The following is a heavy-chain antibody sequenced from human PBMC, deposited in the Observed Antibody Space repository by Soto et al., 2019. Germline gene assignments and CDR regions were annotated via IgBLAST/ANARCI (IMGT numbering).Heavy chain of an antibody. CDR3: ARVGGGYANH. D-gene: IGHD5-12*01. V-gene: IGHV4-31*03. CDR2: IYYSGST. Sequence: SETLSLTCTVSGGSISSGGYYWSWIRQHPGKGLEWIGYIYYSGSTYYNPSLKSRVTISVDTSKNQFSLKLSSVTAADTAVYYCARVGGGYANHWGQGTLVTVSS. J-gene: IGHJ4*02. CDR1: GGSISSGGYY.